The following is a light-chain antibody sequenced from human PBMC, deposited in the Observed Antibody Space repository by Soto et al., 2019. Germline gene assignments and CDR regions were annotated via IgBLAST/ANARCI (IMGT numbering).Light chain of an antibody. Sequence: EIVITHSPATLSVSPGERAPLSCRASQSVSSNLAWYQQKPGQAPRLLIYGASTRATGIPARFSGSGSGTDFTLTITRLEPEDFAVYYCQQYGGSPITFGLGTRLEIK. V-gene: IGKV3-15*01. CDR3: QQYGGSPIT. CDR2: GAS. J-gene: IGKJ5*01. CDR1: QSVSSN.